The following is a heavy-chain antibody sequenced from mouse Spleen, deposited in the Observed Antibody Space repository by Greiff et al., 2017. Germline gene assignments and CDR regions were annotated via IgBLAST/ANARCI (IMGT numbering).Heavy chain of an antibody. J-gene: IGHJ4*01. Sequence: EVQLQQSGPELVKPGASVKISCKASGYSFTGYYMNWVKQSPEKSLEWIGEINPSTGGTTYNQKFKAKATLTVDKSSSTAYMQLKSLTSEDSAVYYCASNYAYYAMDYWGQGTSVTVSS. V-gene: IGHV1-42*01. D-gene: IGHD1-1*01. CDR1: GYSFTGYY. CDR3: ASNYAYYAMDY. CDR2: INPSTGGT.